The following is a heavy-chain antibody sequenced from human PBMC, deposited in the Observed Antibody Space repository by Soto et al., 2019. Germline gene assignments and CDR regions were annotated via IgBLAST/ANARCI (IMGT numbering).Heavy chain of an antibody. CDR2: IIPILGIA. CDR3: ARTVDTAMVTPSWYFDL. Sequence: QVQLVQSGAEVKKPGSSVKVSCKASGGTFSSYTISWVRQAPGQGLEWMGRIIPILGIANYAQKFQGRVTITADKSTSTAYMERSSLRSEDTAVYYCARTVDTAMVTPSWYFDLWGRGTLVTVSS. J-gene: IGHJ2*01. V-gene: IGHV1-69*02. CDR1: GGTFSSYT. D-gene: IGHD5-18*01.